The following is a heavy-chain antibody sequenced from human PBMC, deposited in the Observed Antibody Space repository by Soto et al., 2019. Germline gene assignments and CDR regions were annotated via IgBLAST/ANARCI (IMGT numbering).Heavy chain of an antibody. J-gene: IGHJ4*02. Sequence: EVQLVESGGGLVKPGGSLRLSCAASGFTFNNAWMNWVRQAPGKGLEWVGLIKSKTDGGTTDYAATVQDRFTISRDDSKNTLYLQMNSMKTGDTAVYFCTALVYYYDNSGAGGYWGQGTLVTVSS. CDR2: IKSKTDGGTT. CDR3: TALVYYYDNSGAGGY. CDR1: GFTFNNAW. D-gene: IGHD3-22*01. V-gene: IGHV3-15*07.